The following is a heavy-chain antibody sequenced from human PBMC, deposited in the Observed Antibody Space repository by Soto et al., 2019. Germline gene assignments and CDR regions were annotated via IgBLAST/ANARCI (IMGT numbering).Heavy chain of an antibody. CDR3: ARDRDYDILTGVPWNAFDI. D-gene: IGHD3-9*01. Sequence: RASVKVSCKASGGTFSSYAISWVRQAPGQGLEWMGGIIPIFGTANYAQKFQGRVTITADESTSTAYMELSSLRSEDTAVYYCARDRDYDILTGVPWNAFDIWGQGTMVTVSS. CDR1: GGTFSSYA. V-gene: IGHV1-69*13. CDR2: IIPIFGTA. J-gene: IGHJ3*02.